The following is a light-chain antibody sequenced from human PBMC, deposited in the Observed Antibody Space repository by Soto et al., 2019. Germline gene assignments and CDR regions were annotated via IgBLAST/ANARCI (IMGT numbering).Light chain of an antibody. Sequence: MTQSPPSLSASVGDRVTITCRASQSISDNLNLYHFQPGKAPKLLSYAASNLQTGVPSRFSGSGSGADFALTISGLQPEDSATYYFQQSYGPTYTFGLGTKLDIK. CDR3: QQSYGPTYT. CDR2: AAS. J-gene: IGKJ2*01. CDR1: QSISDN. V-gene: IGKV1-39*01.